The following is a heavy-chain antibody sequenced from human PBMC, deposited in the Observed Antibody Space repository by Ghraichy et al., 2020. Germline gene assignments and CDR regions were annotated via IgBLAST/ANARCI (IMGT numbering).Heavy chain of an antibody. CDR1: GFTFDDYD. Sequence: GGSLRLSCAASGFTFDDYDMHWVRQVPGKGLEWISGISWNSGSIGYEDSVKGRFTISRDNAKNSLYLQMNSLRAEDTALYYCAKDSTRDYYGSGSPLFDYWGQGTLVTVSS. V-gene: IGHV3-9*01. J-gene: IGHJ4*02. CDR3: AKDSTRDYYGSGSPLFDY. D-gene: IGHD3-10*01. CDR2: ISWNSGSI.